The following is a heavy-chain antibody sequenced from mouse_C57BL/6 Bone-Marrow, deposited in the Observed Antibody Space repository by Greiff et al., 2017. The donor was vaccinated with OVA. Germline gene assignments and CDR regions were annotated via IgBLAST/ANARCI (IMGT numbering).Heavy chain of an antibody. CDR1: GYSFTDYN. CDR2: INPNYGTT. Sequence: EVQLQQSGPELVKPGASVKISCKASGYSFTDYNMNWVKQSTGKSLEWIGVINPNYGTTSYNQKFKGKATLTVDQSSSTAYMQLNSLTSEDSAVYYCARRDSNRYYYAMDYWGQGTSVTVSS. CDR3: ARRDSNRYYYAMDY. J-gene: IGHJ4*01. D-gene: IGHD2-5*01. V-gene: IGHV1-39*01.